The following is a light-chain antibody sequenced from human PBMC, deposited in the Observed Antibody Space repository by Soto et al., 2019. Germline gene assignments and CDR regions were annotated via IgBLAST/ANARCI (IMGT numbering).Light chain of an antibody. CDR3: SSYAASNNFYFV. CDR1: SSDVGGYNY. V-gene: IGLV2-8*01. J-gene: IGLJ3*02. CDR2: EVT. Sequence: VLTQPPSGSGSPGQSVSISCTGTSSDVGGYNYVSWYQQYPGRAPKLMIYEVTKRPSGVPDRFSGSKSGNTASLTVSGLQAEDEADYYCSSYAASNNFYFVFGGGTKVTVL.